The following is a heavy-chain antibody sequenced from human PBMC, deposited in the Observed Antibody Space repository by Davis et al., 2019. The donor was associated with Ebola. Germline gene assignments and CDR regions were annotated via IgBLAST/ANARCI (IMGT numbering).Heavy chain of an antibody. CDR1: GGSISSYY. CDR3: AETNPDCSGGSCNWFDP. Sequence: MPSETLSLTCTVSGGSISSYYWSWIRQPPGKGLEWIGYIYYSGSTTYNPSLKSRVTISVDTSKNQVSLKLTSVTAADTAVYYCAETNPDCSGGSCNWFDPWGPGTLVTVSS. V-gene: IGHV4-59*08. D-gene: IGHD2-15*01. CDR2: IYYSGST. J-gene: IGHJ5*02.